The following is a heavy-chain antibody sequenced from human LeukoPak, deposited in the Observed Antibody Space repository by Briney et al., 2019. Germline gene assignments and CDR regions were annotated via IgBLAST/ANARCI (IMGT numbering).Heavy chain of an antibody. D-gene: IGHD3-10*01. Sequence: PSETLSLTCTVSGGSISSSSYYWGWIRQPPGKGLEWIGSIYYSGSTYYNPSLKSRVTISVDTSKNQFSLKLSSVTAADTAVYYCAREPLYYGSGTSRPDYWGQGTLVTVSS. J-gene: IGHJ4*02. CDR1: GGSISSSSYY. CDR3: AREPLYYGSGTSRPDY. CDR2: IYYSGST. V-gene: IGHV4-39*07.